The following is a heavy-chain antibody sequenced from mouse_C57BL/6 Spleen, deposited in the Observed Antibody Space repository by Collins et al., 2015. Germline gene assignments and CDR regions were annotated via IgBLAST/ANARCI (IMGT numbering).Heavy chain of an antibody. CDR3: ARSSAQVWAMDY. J-gene: IGHJ4*01. Sequence: QVQLQQPGAELVRPGSSVKLSCKASGYTFTSYWMHWVKQRPIQGLEWIGSIDPSDSETHYNQKFKDKATLTVDKSSSTAYMQLSSLTSEDSAVYYCARSSAQVWAMDYWGQGTSVTVSS. CDR2: IDPSDSET. V-gene: IGHV1-52*01. CDR1: GYTFTSYW.